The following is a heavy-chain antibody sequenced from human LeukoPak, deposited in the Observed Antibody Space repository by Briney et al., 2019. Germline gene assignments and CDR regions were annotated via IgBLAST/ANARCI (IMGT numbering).Heavy chain of an antibody. CDR1: GFTFSSYA. Sequence: PGGSLRLSCAASGFTFSSYAMHWVRQAPGKGLEWVAVISYDGSNKYYADSVKGRFTISRDNSKNTLYLQMNSLRAEDTAVYYCARGGIAVAGYRYYFDYWGQGTLVTVSS. D-gene: IGHD6-19*01. V-gene: IGHV3-30*04. CDR2: ISYDGSNK. CDR3: ARGGIAVAGYRYYFDY. J-gene: IGHJ4*02.